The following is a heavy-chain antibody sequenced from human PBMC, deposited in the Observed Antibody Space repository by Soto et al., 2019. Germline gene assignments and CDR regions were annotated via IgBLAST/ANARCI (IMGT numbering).Heavy chain of an antibody. V-gene: IGHV4-34*01. Sequence: PSETLSLTCAVYGGSFSGHYCSWVRQPPGKGLEWIGEINYSETTNYNPSLESPITVSVDTFKNQCTLKVTSVTAADTAVYYCARRYGSGKYYFDFWGQGTPVTVSS. CDR2: INYSETT. CDR3: ARRYGSGKYYFDF. CDR1: GGSFSGHY. D-gene: IGHD3-10*01. J-gene: IGHJ4*02.